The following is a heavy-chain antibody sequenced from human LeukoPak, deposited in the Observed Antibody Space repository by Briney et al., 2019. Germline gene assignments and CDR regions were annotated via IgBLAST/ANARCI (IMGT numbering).Heavy chain of an antibody. CDR3: AKEPTGSSWYSYFDY. CDR1: GFTFSNYE. CDR2: IDNSDTTI. Sequence: GGSLRLSCAASGFTFSNYEMHWLRQAPGKGLEWVSYIDNSDTTIYYADSVKGRFTISRDNAKNSLYLQMNSLRAEDTAVYYCAKEPTGSSWYSYFDYWGQGTLVTVSS. J-gene: IGHJ4*02. D-gene: IGHD6-13*01. V-gene: IGHV3-48*03.